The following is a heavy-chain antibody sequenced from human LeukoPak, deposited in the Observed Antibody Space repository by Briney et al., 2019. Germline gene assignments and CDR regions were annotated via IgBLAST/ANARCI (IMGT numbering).Heavy chain of an antibody. CDR1: GGSFSGYY. CDR2: INHSGST. CDR3: ARESAYYYDKGDY. J-gene: IGHJ4*02. D-gene: IGHD3-22*01. V-gene: IGHV4-34*01. Sequence: SETLSLTCAVYGGSFSGYYWSWIRQPPGKGLEWIGEINHSGSTNYNPSLKSRVTISVDTSKNQFSLKLSSVTAADTAVYYCARESAYYYDKGDYWGQGPLVTAPS.